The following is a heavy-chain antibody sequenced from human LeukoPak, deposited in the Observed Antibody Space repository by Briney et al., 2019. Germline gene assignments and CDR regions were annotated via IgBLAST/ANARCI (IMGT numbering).Heavy chain of an antibody. CDR2: FDPEDGET. CDR3: ATVQGFGGATPFFDY. J-gene: IGHJ4*02. D-gene: IGHD1-26*01. CDR1: GYTLTELS. Sequence: GASVKVSCKVSGYTLTELSMHWVRQAPGKGLEWMGGFDPEDGETIYAQKFQGRVTMTEDTSTDTAYMELSSLRSEDTAVYYCATVQGFGGATPFFDYGGQEPLVTVSS. V-gene: IGHV1-24*01.